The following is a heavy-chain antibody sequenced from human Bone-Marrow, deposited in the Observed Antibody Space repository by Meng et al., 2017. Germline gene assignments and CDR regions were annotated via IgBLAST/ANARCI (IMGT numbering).Heavy chain of an antibody. D-gene: IGHD2-21*02. CDR3: ARAGGAYCGGDCYKIDP. J-gene: IGHJ5*02. Sequence: GESLKISCAASGFTFSSYAMHWVRQAPGKGLEWVAVISYDGSNKYYADSVKGRFTISRDNSKNTLYLQMSSLRTEDTAMYYCARAGGAYCGGDCYKIDPWGQGTLVTVSS. CDR1: GFTFSSYA. CDR2: ISYDGSNK. V-gene: IGHV3-30*04.